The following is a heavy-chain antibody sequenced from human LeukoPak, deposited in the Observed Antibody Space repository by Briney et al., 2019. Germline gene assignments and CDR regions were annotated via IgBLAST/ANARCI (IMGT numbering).Heavy chain of an antibody. CDR3: ARGHKGLED. Sequence: SETLSLTCSVSGASISAYYWSWIRQPPGKGLEWIGYIHYSGTINYNPSLMSRVTISVDSSKNQFSLRLSSVTAADTAVYFCARGHKGLEDWGQGATVTVS. V-gene: IGHV4-59*01. CDR1: GASISAYY. J-gene: IGHJ6*02. CDR2: IHYSGTI.